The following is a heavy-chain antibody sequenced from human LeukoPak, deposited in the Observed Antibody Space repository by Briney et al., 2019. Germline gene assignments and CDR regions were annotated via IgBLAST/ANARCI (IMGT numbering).Heavy chain of an antibody. CDR2: TYYRSKWYN. CDR3: ARSYLAGYSSGWYAFDI. J-gene: IGHJ3*02. V-gene: IGHV6-1*01. Sequence: SQTLSLTCAISGDSVSSNSAAWNWIRQSPSRGLEWLGRTYYRSKWYNDYAVSVKSRITINPDTSKNQFSLQLNSVTPEDTAVYYCARSYLAGYSSGWYAFDIWGQGTMVTVSS. D-gene: IGHD6-19*01. CDR1: GDSVSSNSAA.